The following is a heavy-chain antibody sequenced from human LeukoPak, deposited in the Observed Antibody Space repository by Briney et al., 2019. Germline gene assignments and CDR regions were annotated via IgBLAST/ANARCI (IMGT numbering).Heavy chain of an antibody. D-gene: IGHD6-13*01. CDR2: ISGSGGST. CDR3: AKAAKIAAADENWFDP. V-gene: IGHV3-23*01. CDR1: GYTFSSYA. Sequence: GGSLRLSCAASGYTFSSYAMSWVRQAPGKGLEWVSAISGSGGSTYYADSVKGRFTISRDNSKNTLYLQMNSLRAEDTAVYYCAKAAKIAAADENWFDPWGQGTLVTVSS. J-gene: IGHJ5*02.